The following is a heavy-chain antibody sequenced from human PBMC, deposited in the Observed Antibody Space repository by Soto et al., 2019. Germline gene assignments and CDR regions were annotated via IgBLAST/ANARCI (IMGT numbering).Heavy chain of an antibody. V-gene: IGHV3-33*01. CDR2: IWYDGSNK. CDR3: ARPREYSGYDAFDI. D-gene: IGHD5-12*01. CDR1: GFTFSTYG. J-gene: IGHJ3*02. Sequence: GGSLRLSCAASGFTFSTYGMHWVRQAPGKGLEWVAVIWYDGSNKYYADSVKGRFTISRDNSKNTLYLQMNSLRAEDTAVYYCARPREYSGYDAFDIWGQGTMVTVSS.